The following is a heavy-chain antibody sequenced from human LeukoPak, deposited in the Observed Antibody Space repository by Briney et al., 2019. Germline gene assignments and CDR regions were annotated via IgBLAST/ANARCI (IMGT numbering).Heavy chain of an antibody. CDR3: AKDLRFGELLAGELDY. D-gene: IGHD3-10*01. Sequence: PGGSLRLSCAVSGITLSNYGMSWVRQAPGKGLEWVSAISGSGGSTYYADSVKGRFTISRDNSKNTLYLQMNSLRAEDTAVYYCAKDLRFGELLAGELDYWGQETLVTVSS. J-gene: IGHJ4*02. CDR2: ISGSGGST. CDR1: GITLSNYG. V-gene: IGHV3-23*01.